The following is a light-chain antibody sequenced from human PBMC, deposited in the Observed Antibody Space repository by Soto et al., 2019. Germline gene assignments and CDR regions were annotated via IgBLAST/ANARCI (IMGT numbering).Light chain of an antibody. V-gene: IGKV1-5*03. CDR2: EAS. Sequence: DIQMTQSPSTLSASVGDRVTITCRASQSISSWLAWYQQKPGAAPKLLIYEASTLESGVPSRFSGSRSGTQFTRTVSSLKPDDCATYYCQQDNDSFPYTFGQGTKLEIK. CDR1: QSISSW. J-gene: IGKJ2*01. CDR3: QQDNDSFPYT.